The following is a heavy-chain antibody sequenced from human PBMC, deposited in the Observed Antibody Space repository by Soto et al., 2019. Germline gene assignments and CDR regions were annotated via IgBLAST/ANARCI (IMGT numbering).Heavy chain of an antibody. J-gene: IGHJ6*02. V-gene: IGHV1-69*01. CDR1: GGTFSNYA. CDR2: IIPMIGTA. D-gene: IGHD1-26*01. Sequence: QVQLVQSASEVKKPGSSAKVSCKASGGTFSNYAFSWVRQAPGQGLDWMGGIIPMIGTANYAEKFQGRVTITAAESTSTVYMELSRLRSEDRALYYCARVRSGTYFGVYYNGMDVWGQGTAVTVSS. CDR3: ARVRSGTYFGVYYNGMDV.